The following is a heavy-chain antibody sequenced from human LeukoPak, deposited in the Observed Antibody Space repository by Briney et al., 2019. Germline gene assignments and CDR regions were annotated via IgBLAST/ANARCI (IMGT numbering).Heavy chain of an antibody. Sequence: GGSLRLSCAASGFTFSDYYMNWLRQAPGRGLEWVSYISNSGSAMYYADSVKGRFTISGDNAKNSLYLQMNSLRAEDTAVYYCASDSSGYFGPWGQGTLVTVSS. J-gene: IGHJ5*02. CDR3: ASDSSGYFGP. CDR1: GFTFSDYY. V-gene: IGHV3-11*01. CDR2: ISNSGSAM. D-gene: IGHD3-22*01.